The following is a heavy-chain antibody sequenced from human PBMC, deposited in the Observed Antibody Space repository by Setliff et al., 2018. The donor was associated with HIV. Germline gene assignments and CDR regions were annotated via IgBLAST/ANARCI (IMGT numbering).Heavy chain of an antibody. D-gene: IGHD2-15*01. V-gene: IGHV3-48*01. CDR2: VSRDSNNI. CDR3: AKERWGPPVEF. J-gene: IGHJ4*02. Sequence: GGSLRLSCAASGFTFSTYAMNWVRQTSGKGLEWVAYVSRDSNNIYYADSVKGRFTISRDNARNSLYLQMSSLTAEDTGLYYCAKERWGPPVEFRGQGTLVTV. CDR1: GFTFSTYA.